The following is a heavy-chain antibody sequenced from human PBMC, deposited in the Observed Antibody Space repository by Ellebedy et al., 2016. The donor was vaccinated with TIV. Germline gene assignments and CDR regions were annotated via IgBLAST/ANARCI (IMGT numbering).Heavy chain of an antibody. CDR1: VYTFTGYY. D-gene: IGHD6-19*01. CDR3: ATEKWLVAKIRGFDP. V-gene: IGHV1-2*02. CDR2: INPNSGGT. Sequence: ASVKVSCXASVYTFTGYYMHWVRQAPGQGLEWMGWINPNSGGTNYAQKFQGRVTMTRDTSISTAYMELSSLRSEDTAVYYCATEKWLVAKIRGFDPWGQGTLVTVSS. J-gene: IGHJ5*02.